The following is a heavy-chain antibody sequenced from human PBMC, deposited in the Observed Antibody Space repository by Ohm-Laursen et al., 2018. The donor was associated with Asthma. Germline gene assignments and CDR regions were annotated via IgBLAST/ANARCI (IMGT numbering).Heavy chain of an antibody. CDR3: ARDPSLLGYDSSGYGY. J-gene: IGHJ4*02. CDR2: GGSYYDGGLK. Sequence: SLRLSCTASGFTFRSYAMHWVRQAPGKGLEWVAVGGSYYDGGLKYYADSVNGRFTVSRDDSKNTLYLQMNSLRPDDTAVYYCARDPSLLGYDSSGYGYWGQGTLVTVSS. V-gene: IGHV3-30-3*01. D-gene: IGHD3-22*01. CDR1: GFTFRSYA.